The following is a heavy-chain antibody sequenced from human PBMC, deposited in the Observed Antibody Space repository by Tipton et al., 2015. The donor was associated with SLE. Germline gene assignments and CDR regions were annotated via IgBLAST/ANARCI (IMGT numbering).Heavy chain of an antibody. CDR2: LRSDLSEE. V-gene: IGHV3-30*02. J-gene: IGHJ4*02. CDR3: VKDNPVLHH. CDR1: GFNFRTGA. Sequence: SLRLSCATSGFNFRTGAIHWVRQAPGRGLEWMGFLRSDLSEEYYADSVRGRFVISSDRSKTTFYLQMNSLRFDDTALYYCVKDNPVLHHWGQGTLVTVSS.